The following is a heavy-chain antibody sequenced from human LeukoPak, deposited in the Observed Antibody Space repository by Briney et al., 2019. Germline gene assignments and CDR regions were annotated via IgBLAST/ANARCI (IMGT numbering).Heavy chain of an antibody. V-gene: IGHV4-4*07. CDR1: GGSISSYY. CDR3: AREVVCSSTSCLAFDY. J-gene: IGHJ4*02. Sequence: SETLSLTCTVSGGSISSYYWSWIRQPAGKGLEWIGRIYTSGSTNYNPSLMSRVTMSVDTSKNQFSLKLSSVTAADTAVYYCAREVVCSSTSCLAFDYWGQGTLVTVSS. D-gene: IGHD2-2*01. CDR2: IYTSGST.